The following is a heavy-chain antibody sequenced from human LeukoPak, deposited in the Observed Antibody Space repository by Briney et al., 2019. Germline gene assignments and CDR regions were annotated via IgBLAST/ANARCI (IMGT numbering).Heavy chain of an antibody. V-gene: IGHV1-2*02. Sequence: ASVKVSCKASGHTFTGYYMHWVRQAPGQGLEWMGWINPNSGGTNYAQKFQGRVTMTRDTSISTAYMELSRLRSDDTAVYYCARGGVVVAATIDYWGQGTLVTVSS. D-gene: IGHD2-15*01. J-gene: IGHJ4*02. CDR3: ARGGVVVAATIDY. CDR2: INPNSGGT. CDR1: GHTFTGYY.